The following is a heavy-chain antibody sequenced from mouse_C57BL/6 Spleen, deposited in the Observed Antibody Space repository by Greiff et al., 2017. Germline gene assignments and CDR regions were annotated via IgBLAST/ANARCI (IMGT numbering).Heavy chain of an antibody. D-gene: IGHD1-1*01. V-gene: IGHV1-62-2*01. CDR3: ARHEVGIYYYGSSPYYYAMDY. Sequence: VKLQESGAELVKPGASVKLSCKASGYTFTEYTIHWVKQRSGQGLEWIGWFYPGSGSIKYNEKFKDKATLTADKSSSTVYMELSRLTSEDSAVYFCARHEVGIYYYGSSPYYYAMDYWGQGTSVTVSS. CDR2: FYPGSGSI. CDR1: GYTFTEYT. J-gene: IGHJ4*01.